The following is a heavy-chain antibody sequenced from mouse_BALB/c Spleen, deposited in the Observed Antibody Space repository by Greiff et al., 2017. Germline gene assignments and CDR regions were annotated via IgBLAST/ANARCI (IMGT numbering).Heavy chain of an antibody. CDR3: ARGELRNWYFDV. CDR1: GYSITSGYY. J-gene: IGHJ1*01. D-gene: IGHD1-1*01. V-gene: IGHV3-6*02. CDR2: ISYDGSN. Sequence: EVQRVESGPGLVKPSQSLSLTCSVTGYSITSGYYWNWIRQFPGNKLEWMGYISYDGSNNYNPSLKNRISITRDTSKNQFFLKLNSVTTEDTATYYCARGELRNWYFDVWGAGTTVTVSS.